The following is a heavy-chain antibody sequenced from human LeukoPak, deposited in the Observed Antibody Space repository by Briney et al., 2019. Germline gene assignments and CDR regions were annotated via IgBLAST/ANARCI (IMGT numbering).Heavy chain of an antibody. CDR2: ISGSGGST. CDR1: GFTISSYA. V-gene: IGHV3-23*01. J-gene: IGHJ6*02. CDR3: AKVDCSSTSCSNPSHYDDLDV. Sequence: GGSLRLSCAASGFTISSYAMSWVRQAPGKGLEWVSAISGSGGSTNYADSVQGRFTISRDNSKNTLYLQMNSLRAEDTAVYYCAKVDCSSTSCSNPSHYDDLDVWGQGTTVTVSS. D-gene: IGHD2-2*01.